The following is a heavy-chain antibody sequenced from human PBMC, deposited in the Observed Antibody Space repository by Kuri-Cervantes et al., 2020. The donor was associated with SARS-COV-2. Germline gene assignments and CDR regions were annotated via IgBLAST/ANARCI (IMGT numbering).Heavy chain of an antibody. V-gene: IGHV3-74*01. J-gene: IGHJ4*02. CDR1: GFTFSRYW. CDR2: INDYGSTT. D-gene: IGHD6-13*01. CDR3: AKGIAAAGTFVVDY. Sequence: GESLKISCEVSGFTFSRYWMHWVRQAPGEGLVWVSHINDYGSTTRYTDSVKGRFTISRDNAKNTVYLQMNSLRAEDTAVYYCAKGIAAAGTFVVDYWGQGNQV.